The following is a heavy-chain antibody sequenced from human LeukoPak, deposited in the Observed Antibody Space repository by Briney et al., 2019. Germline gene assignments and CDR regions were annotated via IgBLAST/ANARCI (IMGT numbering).Heavy chain of an antibody. CDR1: GCSFTSYW. V-gene: IGHV5-51*01. J-gene: IGHJ4*02. CDR3: ARHTPYCTNGVCYQSYFDY. CDR2: IYPGDSDT. D-gene: IGHD2-8*01. Sequence: GESLKISCKGSGCSFTSYWIGWVRQMPGKGLEWMGVIYPGDSDTRYSPSFQGQVTISADKSISTAYLQWSSLKASDTAMYYCARHTPYCTNGVCYQSYFDYWGQGTLVTVSS.